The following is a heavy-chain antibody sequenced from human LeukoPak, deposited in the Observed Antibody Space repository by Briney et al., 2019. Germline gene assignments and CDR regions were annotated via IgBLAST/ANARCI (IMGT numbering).Heavy chain of an antibody. CDR1: GYTFTSYG. CDR3: ARSPTYYYDSSGLNFDY. Sequence: ASVKVSCKASGYTFTSYGISWVRQAPGQGLEWMGGIIPIFGTANYAQKFQGRVTITADESTSTAYMELSSLRSEDTAVYYCARSPTYYYDSSGLNFDYWGQGTLVTVSS. D-gene: IGHD3-22*01. CDR2: IIPIFGTA. J-gene: IGHJ4*02. V-gene: IGHV1-69*13.